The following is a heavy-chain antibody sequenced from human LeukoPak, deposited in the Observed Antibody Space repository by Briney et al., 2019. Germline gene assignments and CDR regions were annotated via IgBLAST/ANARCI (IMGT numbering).Heavy chain of an antibody. CDR2: IYPGDSDT. D-gene: IGHD4-17*01. Sequence: GESLKISCKGSGSTFSSSWIGWVRQMPGKGLEWMGIIYPGDSDTRYSPSFQGQVTISVDRSISTTYLQWSSLKATDTGMYYCARQYGRPFDYWGQGTLVTVSS. CDR1: GSTFSSSW. CDR3: ARQYGRPFDY. J-gene: IGHJ4*02. V-gene: IGHV5-51*01.